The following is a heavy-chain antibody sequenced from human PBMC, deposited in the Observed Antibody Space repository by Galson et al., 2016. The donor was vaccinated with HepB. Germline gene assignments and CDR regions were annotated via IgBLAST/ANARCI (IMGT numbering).Heavy chain of an antibody. D-gene: IGHD6-19*01. V-gene: IGHV4-39*01. J-gene: IGHJ4*02. CDR1: GGSVSSSSYY. Sequence: ETLSLTCTASGGSVSSSSYYWGWIRQPPGKGLEWIGSSYYSGSTYYNPSPKSRVTISVDMSKNQFYLKVSSVTAADTAVYYCARLSAPAGNYWGQGTLVTVSS. CDR3: ARLSAPAGNY. CDR2: SYYSGST.